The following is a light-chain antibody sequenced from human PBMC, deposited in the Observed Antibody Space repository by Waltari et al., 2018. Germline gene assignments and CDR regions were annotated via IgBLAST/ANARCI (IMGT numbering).Light chain of an antibody. CDR2: EYS. Sequence: NFMLTQPHSVSESPGVTVTISCTRSSGRIAGNFVQWYQQRPGSAPSVVIYEYSQRPSGVPDRFSGSIDSSSNSASLAISGLKTEDEADYCCQSYDSTNHVVFGGGTKLTVL. J-gene: IGLJ2*01. V-gene: IGLV6-57*04. CDR3: QSYDSTNHVV. CDR1: SGRIAGNF.